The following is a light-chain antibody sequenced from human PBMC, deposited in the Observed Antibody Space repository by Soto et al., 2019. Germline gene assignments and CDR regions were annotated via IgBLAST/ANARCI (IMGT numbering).Light chain of an antibody. CDR1: SSDVGGYNY. J-gene: IGLJ2*01. CDR2: DVT. CDR3: FSYTSSSALV. V-gene: IGLV2-14*01. Sequence: QTVLTQPASVSGSPGQSITISCTGTSSDVGGYNYVSWYQQYLGKAPKLMIYDVTNRPSGVSNRCSGSKSGNTASLTISGLPAEDGADYYCFSYTSSSALVFGGGTKLNVL.